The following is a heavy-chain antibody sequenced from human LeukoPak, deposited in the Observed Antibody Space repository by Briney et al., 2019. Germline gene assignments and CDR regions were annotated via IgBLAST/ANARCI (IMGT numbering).Heavy chain of an antibody. D-gene: IGHD5-18*01. Sequence: ASVKVSCKASGGTFNNYAINWVRQAPGQGLEWMGGIIPIFGSSNYAQKFQGRVTIIADESTTTAYMELSSLRSEDTAVYYCARVTHTELSTWFDPWGQGTLVTVSS. CDR1: GGTFNNYA. CDR3: ARVTHTELSTWFDP. CDR2: IIPIFGSS. J-gene: IGHJ5*02. V-gene: IGHV1-69*13.